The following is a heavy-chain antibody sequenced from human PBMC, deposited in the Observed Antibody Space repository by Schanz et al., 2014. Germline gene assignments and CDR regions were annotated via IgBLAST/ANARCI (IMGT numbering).Heavy chain of an antibody. CDR1: GFTFSSYS. D-gene: IGHD3-16*02. J-gene: IGHJ3*02. V-gene: IGHV3-21*01. CDR2: TNGDGTNA. CDR3: TRSYYDFSWGSYRFRAFDI. Sequence: VQLVESGGGLVKPGGSLRLSCAASGFTFSSYSMNWVRQAPGKGLEWVSCTNGDGTNAKYADSVKGRFTISRDNAKKTLSLQMISLRSEDTAIYFCTRSYYDFSWGSYRFRAFDIWGQGTTVIVSS.